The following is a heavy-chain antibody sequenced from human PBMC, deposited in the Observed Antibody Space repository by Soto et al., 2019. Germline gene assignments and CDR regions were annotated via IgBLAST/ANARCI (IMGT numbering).Heavy chain of an antibody. CDR1: GGSFSGYY. D-gene: IGHD3-16*02. CDR3: AGLAVILSWGSYRYPQYFQH. Sequence: PSETLSLTCAVYGGSFSGYYWSWIRQPPGKGLEWIGEINHSGSTNYNPSLKSRVTISVDTSKNQFSLKLSSVTAADTAVYYCAGLAVILSWGSYRYPQYFQHWGQGTLVTVSS. J-gene: IGHJ1*01. V-gene: IGHV4-34*01. CDR2: INHSGST.